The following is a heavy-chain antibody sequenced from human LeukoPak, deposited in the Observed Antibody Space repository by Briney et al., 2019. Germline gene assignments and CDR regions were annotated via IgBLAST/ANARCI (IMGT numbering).Heavy chain of an antibody. Sequence: SVTVSCMASGYTFTSYGLTWLRQAPGQGLEGMGWINSYNGNTQYAPKFKGRVTTTIDTATSTAYMELRSLGSDDTAVYYCARRGNWNDFDYWGQGTLVIVSS. CDR1: GYTFTSYG. J-gene: IGHJ4*02. CDR2: INSYNGNT. CDR3: ARRGNWNDFDY. V-gene: IGHV1-18*01. D-gene: IGHD1-20*01.